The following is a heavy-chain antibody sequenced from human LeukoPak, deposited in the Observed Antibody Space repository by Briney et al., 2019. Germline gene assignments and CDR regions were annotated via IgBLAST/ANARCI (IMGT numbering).Heavy chain of an antibody. V-gene: IGHV3-23*01. CDR3: ARGTIAAAGTDY. Sequence: GGSLRLSCAASGFTFSSHGMSWVRQAPGKGLEWVSAISGSGGSTYYADSVKGRFTISRDNSKNTLYLQMNSLRAEDTAVYYCARGTIAAAGTDYWGQGTLVTVSS. J-gene: IGHJ4*02. CDR1: GFTFSSHG. CDR2: ISGSGGST. D-gene: IGHD6-13*01.